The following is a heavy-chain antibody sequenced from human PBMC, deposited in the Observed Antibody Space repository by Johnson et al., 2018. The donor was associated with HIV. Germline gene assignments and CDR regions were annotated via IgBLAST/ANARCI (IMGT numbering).Heavy chain of an antibody. D-gene: IGHD3-22*01. Sequence: QEQLVESGGGLVQPGGSLRLSCAASGFTFSSYAMHWVRQAPGKGLEWVAVISYDGSNKYYADSVKGRFTISRDNSKNTRYLQMNSLKTEDTAVYYCTTAKWLLGAFDIWGQGTMVTVSS. CDR2: ISYDGSNK. J-gene: IGHJ3*02. CDR1: GFTFSSYA. V-gene: IGHV3-30-3*01. CDR3: TTAKWLLGAFDI.